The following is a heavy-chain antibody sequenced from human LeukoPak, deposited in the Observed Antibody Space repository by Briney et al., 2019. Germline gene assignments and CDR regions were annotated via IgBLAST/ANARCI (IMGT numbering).Heavy chain of an antibody. CDR3: ARDSWGSGFDY. CDR1: GFTFSSYE. J-gene: IGHJ4*02. Sequence: GGSLRLSCAASGFTFSSYEMHWVRQAPGKGLEWVAFISYDGSNKHYADSVKGRFAISRDKSKNTLYLQMNSLRTEDTAVYYCARDSWGSGFDYWGLGTLVTVSS. V-gene: IGHV3-30*09. CDR2: ISYDGSNK. D-gene: IGHD7-27*01.